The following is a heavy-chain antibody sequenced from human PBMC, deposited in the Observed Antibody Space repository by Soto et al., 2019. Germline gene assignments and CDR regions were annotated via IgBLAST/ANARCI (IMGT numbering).Heavy chain of an antibody. J-gene: IGHJ5*02. Sequence: QVQLQESGPGLVKPSQTLSLTCTVSGGSISSGGYYWSWIRQHPGKGLEWIGYIYYSGSTYYNPSPKSRVCISVDTSKNRFFLKLSSVAAAVTAVYYGARIVVVVAATRRLVGFRVSLFDPWCQGTLVTVSS. CDR3: ARIVVVVAATRRLVGFRVSLFDP. CDR2: IYYSGST. D-gene: IGHD2-15*01. CDR1: GGSISSGGYY. V-gene: IGHV4-31*03.